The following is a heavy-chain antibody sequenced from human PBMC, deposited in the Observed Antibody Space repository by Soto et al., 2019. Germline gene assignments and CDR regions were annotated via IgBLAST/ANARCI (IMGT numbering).Heavy chain of an antibody. Sequence: ASVKVSCKASGYTFTSYNIEWVRQAPGQSLEWMGWMNAGNGNTKYSQKFQGGVTITRDTSANTGYMELSSLNSEDTAVYYCARGMEYSSFDNWGQGTLVTVSS. J-gene: IGHJ4*01. CDR1: GYTFTSYN. D-gene: IGHD6-13*01. V-gene: IGHV1-3*01. CDR3: ARGMEYSSFDN. CDR2: MNAGNGNT.